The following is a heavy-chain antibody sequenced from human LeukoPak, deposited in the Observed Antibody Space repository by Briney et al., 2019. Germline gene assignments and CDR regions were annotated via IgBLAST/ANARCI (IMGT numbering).Heavy chain of an antibody. V-gene: IGHV3-30*02. CDR1: GLNFSSYG. D-gene: IGHD2-2*01. CDR3: AKDRPPYCSSTSCREANDY. J-gene: IGHJ4*02. CDR2: IRYDGSNK. Sequence: PGGYLRLSCSGSGLNFSSYGMHSVRQAPGKGLEWVAFIRYDGSNKYYADSVKGRFTISRDNSKNTLYLQMNSLRAEDTAVYYCAKDRPPYCSSTSCREANDYWGQGTLVTVSS.